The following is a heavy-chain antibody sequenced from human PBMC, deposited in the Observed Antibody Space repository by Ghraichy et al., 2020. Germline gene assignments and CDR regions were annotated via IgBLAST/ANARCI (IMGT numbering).Heavy chain of an antibody. CDR2: IYSGGST. Sequence: GGSLRLSCAASGFTVSSTYMTWVRQAPGKGLEWVSVIYSGGSTYYADSVRGRFSISRDNSKNTLHLQLTSLRAEDTAVYYCVRGDSSGYSHWFDPWGQGTLVTVSS. CDR1: GFTVSSTY. J-gene: IGHJ5*02. D-gene: IGHD3-22*01. CDR3: VRGDSSGYSHWFDP. V-gene: IGHV3-53*01.